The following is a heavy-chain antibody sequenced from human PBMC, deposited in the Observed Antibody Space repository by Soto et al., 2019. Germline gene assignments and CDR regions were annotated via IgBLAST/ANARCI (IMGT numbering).Heavy chain of an antibody. CDR3: ARVPYYGSGSYYNLFDY. CDR2: IGTAGDT. Sequence: EVQLVESGGGLVQPGGSLRLSCAASGFTFSSYDMHWVRQATGKGLEWVSAIGTAGDTYYPGSVKGRFTISRENAKNSLYLQMNRLRAGDTAVYYCARVPYYGSGSYYNLFDYWGQGTLVTVSS. D-gene: IGHD3-10*01. J-gene: IGHJ4*02. CDR1: GFTFSSYD. V-gene: IGHV3-13*01.